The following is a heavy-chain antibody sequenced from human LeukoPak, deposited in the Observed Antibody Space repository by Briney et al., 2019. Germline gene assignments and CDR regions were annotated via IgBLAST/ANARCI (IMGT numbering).Heavy chain of an antibody. D-gene: IGHD3-16*01. Sequence: SETLSLTCSVSGGSISSYYWSWIRQPPGKGLEWIGYIYYSGSANYNPSLKSRVTISKDMSKNQFSLRLTSVTAADTAVYYCARVGGAPLGAFDIWGQGTMVTVSS. CDR3: ARVGGAPLGAFDI. CDR1: GGSISSYY. V-gene: IGHV4-59*01. J-gene: IGHJ3*02. CDR2: IYYSGSA.